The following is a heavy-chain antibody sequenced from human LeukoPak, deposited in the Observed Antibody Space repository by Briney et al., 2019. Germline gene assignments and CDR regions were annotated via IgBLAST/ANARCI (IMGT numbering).Heavy chain of an antibody. J-gene: IGHJ4*02. CDR2: ISWNSGSI. CDR1: GFTFDDYA. V-gene: IGHV3-9*01. CDR3: AYGSGSFDY. D-gene: IGHD3-10*01. Sequence: GGSLRLSCAASGFTFDDYAMHWVRQAPGKGLEWVSGISWNSGSIGYADSVKGRFTISRDNAKNTLYLQMNSLRAEDTALYYCAYGSGSFDYWGQGTLVTVSS.